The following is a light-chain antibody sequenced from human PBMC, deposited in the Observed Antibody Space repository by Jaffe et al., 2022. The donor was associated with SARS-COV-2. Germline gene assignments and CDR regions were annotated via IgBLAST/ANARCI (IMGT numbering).Light chain of an antibody. CDR3: QQYSDYCT. CDR2: KAS. Sequence: DIQMTQSPSILSASVGDRVTITCRASQSINTWLAWYQQTPGKAPKLLIYKASSLEGGVPSRFSGSGSGTEFTLTINSLQPDDFATYYCQQYSDYCTFGQGTKVE. CDR1: QSINTW. J-gene: IGKJ1*01. V-gene: IGKV1-5*03.